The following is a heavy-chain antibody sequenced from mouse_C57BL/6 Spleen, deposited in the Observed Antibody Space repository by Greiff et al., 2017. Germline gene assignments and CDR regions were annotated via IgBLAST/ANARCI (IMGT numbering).Heavy chain of an antibody. CDR3: ARRGNYYGSIAMDY. CDR1: GYTFTSYW. D-gene: IGHD1-1*01. CDR2: IDPSDSYT. Sequence: QVQLQQPGAELVMPGASVKLSCKASGYTFTSYWMHWVKQRPGQGLEWIGEIDPSDSYTNYNQKFKGKSTLTVDKSSNTAYMQLSSQTSEDSAVYYCARRGNYYGSIAMDYWGQGTSVTVSS. J-gene: IGHJ4*01. V-gene: IGHV1-69*01.